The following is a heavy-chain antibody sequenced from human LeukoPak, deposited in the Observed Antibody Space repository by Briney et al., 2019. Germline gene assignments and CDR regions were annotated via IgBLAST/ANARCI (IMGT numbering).Heavy chain of an antibody. J-gene: IGHJ4*02. Sequence: ASVKVSCKASGYTFTGYYTHWVRQAPGQGLEWMGWINPNSGGTNYAQKFQGRVTITADESTSTAYMELSSLRSEDTAVYYCARASSSGSYYSRVYYFDYWGQGTLVTVSS. CDR1: GYTFTGYY. CDR2: INPNSGGT. V-gene: IGHV1-2*02. CDR3: ARASSSGSYYSRVYYFDY. D-gene: IGHD3-10*01.